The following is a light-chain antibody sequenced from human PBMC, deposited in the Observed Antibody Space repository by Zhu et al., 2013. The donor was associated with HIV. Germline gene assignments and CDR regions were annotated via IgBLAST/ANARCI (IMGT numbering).Light chain of an antibody. V-gene: IGKV3-20*01. CDR1: QTVSSNS. CDR3: QHYGTSPRYT. CDR2: GAS. J-gene: IGKJ2*01. Sequence: EIVLTQSPGTLSLSPGERATLSCRASQTVSSNSLAWYQQKPGQAPRLLISGASTRATGIPDRFSGSGSGTDFNLTISSLEPEDFTVYYCQHYGTSPRYTFGQGTKLEIK.